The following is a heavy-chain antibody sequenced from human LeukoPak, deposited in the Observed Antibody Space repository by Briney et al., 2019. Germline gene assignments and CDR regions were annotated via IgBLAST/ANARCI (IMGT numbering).Heavy chain of an antibody. D-gene: IGHD4-23*01. CDR3: AKDRSTVVTRGLDY. J-gene: IGHJ4*02. CDR2: IKGDGGAT. CDR1: GFTFSSYW. V-gene: IGHV3-74*01. Sequence: PGGSLRLSCAASGFTFSSYWMHWVRQAPGKGLVWVSRIKGDGGATTFADSVKGRFTISRDNSKNTLYLQMNSLRPEDTAVYYCAKDRSTVVTRGLDYWGQGTLVTVSS.